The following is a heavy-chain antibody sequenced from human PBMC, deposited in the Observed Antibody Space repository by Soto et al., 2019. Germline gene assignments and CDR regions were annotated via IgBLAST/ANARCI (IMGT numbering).Heavy chain of an antibody. CDR2: IIPILGIA. J-gene: IGHJ6*02. CDR3: ARDLIVQGIDYYYGMDV. Sequence: QVQLVQSGAEVKKPGSSVKVSCKASGGTFSSYTISWVRQAPGQGLEWMGRIIPILGIANYAQKFQGRVTITAXXSXSXXYMALSSLRSEDTAVYYCARDLIVQGIDYYYGMDVWGQGTTVTVSS. CDR1: GGTFSSYT. V-gene: IGHV1-69*08. D-gene: IGHD2-15*01.